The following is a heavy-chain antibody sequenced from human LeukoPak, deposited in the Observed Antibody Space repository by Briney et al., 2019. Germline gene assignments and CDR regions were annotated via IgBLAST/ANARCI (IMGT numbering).Heavy chain of an antibody. CDR3: AIAAAGVPDGGWFDP. J-gene: IGHJ5*02. D-gene: IGHD6-13*01. CDR1: GGSFSGYY. V-gene: IGHV4-34*01. CDR2: INHSGST. Sequence: SETLSLTCAVYGGSFSGYYWSWIRQPPGKGLEWIGEINHSGSTNYNPSLKSRVTISVDTSKNQLSLKLSSVTAADTAVYYCAIAAAGVPDGGWFDPWGQGTLVTVSS.